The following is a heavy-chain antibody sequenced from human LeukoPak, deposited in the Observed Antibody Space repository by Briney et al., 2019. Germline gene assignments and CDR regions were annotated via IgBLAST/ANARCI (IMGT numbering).Heavy chain of an antibody. D-gene: IGHD1-26*01. V-gene: IGHV1-8*01. CDR2: MNPNSGNT. CDR3: ARDWSHGIVGATTSLRIDN. J-gene: IGHJ4*02. Sequence: ASVKVSCKASGYTFTSYDINWVRQATGQGLEWMGWMNPNSGNTGYAQKFQGRVTMTRNTSISTAYMELSSLRSEDTAVYYCARDWSHGIVGATTSLRIDNWGQGTLVTVSS. CDR1: GYTFTSYD.